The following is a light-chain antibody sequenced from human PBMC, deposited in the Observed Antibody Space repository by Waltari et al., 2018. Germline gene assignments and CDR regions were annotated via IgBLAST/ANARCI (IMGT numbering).Light chain of an antibody. V-gene: IGLV2-14*01. CDR1: SRDVGFYNY. CDR3: NSYTGSSSWV. CDR2: DVS. Sequence: QSALTQPTSVSGSPGQSITISCTGTSRDVGFYNYVSWYQQYPGKVPQLLIYDVSDRPSGVSSRFSGSTSGNTASLTISGLQADDEADYYCNSYTGSSSWVFGGGTKVTIL. J-gene: IGLJ3*02.